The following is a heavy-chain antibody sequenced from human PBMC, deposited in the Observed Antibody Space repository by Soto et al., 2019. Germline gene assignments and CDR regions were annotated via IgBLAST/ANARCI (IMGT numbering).Heavy chain of an antibody. J-gene: IGHJ1*01. Sequence: SETLSLTCTVSGGSISSYYWSWIRQPPGKGLEWIGYIYYSGSTNYNPSLKSRVTISVDTSKNQFSLKLSSVTAADTAVYYCARHSPPFPYYDFWSGYYSPGYFQHWGQGTLVTVSS. CDR1: GGSISSYY. D-gene: IGHD3-3*01. V-gene: IGHV4-59*08. CDR2: IYYSGST. CDR3: ARHSPPFPYYDFWSGYYSPGYFQH.